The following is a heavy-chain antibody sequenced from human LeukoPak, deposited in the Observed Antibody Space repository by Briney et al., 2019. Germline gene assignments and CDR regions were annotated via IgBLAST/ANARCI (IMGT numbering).Heavy chain of an antibody. CDR1: GGTFSSYA. CDR2: IIPIFGTA. Sequence: SVKVSCKASGGTFSSYAISWVRQAPGQGLEWMGGIIPIFGTANYAQKFQGRVTITADESTSTAYMELSSLRSEDTAVYYCATKYYYYDSSGYYPYYYGMDVWGQGTTVTVSS. J-gene: IGHJ6*02. CDR3: ATKYYYYDSSGYYPYYYGMDV. D-gene: IGHD3-22*01. V-gene: IGHV1-69*13.